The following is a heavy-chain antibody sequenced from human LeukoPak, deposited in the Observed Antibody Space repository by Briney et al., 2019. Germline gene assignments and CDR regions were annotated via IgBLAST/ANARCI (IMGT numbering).Heavy chain of an antibody. J-gene: IGHJ5*02. CDR1: GFTFSSYW. Sequence: GGSLRLSCAASGFTFSSYWMSWVRQAPGKGLEWVANIKQDGSEKYYVDSVKGRFTISRDNAKNSLYLQMNSLRAEDTAVYYGGRDQYSYVWGSYNGSDPGGKGTLVT. CDR3: GRDQYSYVWGSYNGSDP. V-gene: IGHV3-7*01. D-gene: IGHD3-10*01. CDR2: IKQDGSEK.